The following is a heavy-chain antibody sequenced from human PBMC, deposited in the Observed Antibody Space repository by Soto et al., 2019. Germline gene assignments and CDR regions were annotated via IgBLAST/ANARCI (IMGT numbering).Heavy chain of an antibody. CDR3: ARELLWFGARIYYMDV. CDR2: IYYSGST. D-gene: IGHD3-10*01. J-gene: IGHJ6*03. CDR1: GGSISSGGYY. Sequence: SETLSLTCTVSGGSISSGGYYWSWIRQHPGKGLEWIGYIYYSGSTYYNPSLKSRVTISVDTSKNQFSLKLSSVTAADTAVYYCARELLWFGARIYYMDVCGQGTTVTVSS. V-gene: IGHV4-31*03.